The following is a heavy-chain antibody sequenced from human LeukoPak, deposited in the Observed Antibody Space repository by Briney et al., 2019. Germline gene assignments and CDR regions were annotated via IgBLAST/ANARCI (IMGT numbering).Heavy chain of an antibody. CDR1: GYTFTGYY. CDR2: IIPNSGAT. CDR3: ARGTLRLGEFAVTYYFDY. D-gene: IGHD3-16*01. V-gene: IGHV1-2*04. J-gene: IGHJ4*02. Sequence: ASVKVSCKTSGYTFTGYYIHWVRQAPGQGLEWMGRIIPNSGATNYEQKFQGWVTMTRDTSISTAYMELSRLRSDDTAVYYCARGTLRLGEFAVTYYFDYWGQGTLVTVSS.